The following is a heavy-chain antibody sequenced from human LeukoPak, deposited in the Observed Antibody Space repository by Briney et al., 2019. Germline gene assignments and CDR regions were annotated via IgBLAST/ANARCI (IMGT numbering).Heavy chain of an antibody. J-gene: IGHJ4*02. CDR2: ISAGGDDT. CDR1: GFKYFSNYP. D-gene: IGHD2-2*01. V-gene: IGHV3-23*01. CDR3: AKVGVVVPAAIY. Sequence: GGSLRLSCAASGFKYFSNYPMSWVRQAPGKGLEWASTISAGGDDTKYAVSVKGRFTISRDNSKNTLYLQMNSLRAEDTAVYYCAKVGVVVPAAIYWGQGTLVTVSS.